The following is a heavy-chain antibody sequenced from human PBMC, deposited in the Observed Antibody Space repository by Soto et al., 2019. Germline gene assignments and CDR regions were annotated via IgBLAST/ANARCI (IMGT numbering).Heavy chain of an antibody. CDR1: GYTFTKYA. V-gene: IGHV1-18*01. CDR2: ISVYNGNT. CDR3: AREGAGLYYYYYGMDV. J-gene: IGHJ6*01. D-gene: IGHD6-19*01. Sequence: QVQLVQSGAEVKTPGASVKVSCKASGYTFTKYAISWMRQAPGQGLEWIGWISVYNGNTKYAENLQGRVTVTTDTSTTTVYMELRSLRFDDTAVYYCAREGAGLYYYYYGMDVW.